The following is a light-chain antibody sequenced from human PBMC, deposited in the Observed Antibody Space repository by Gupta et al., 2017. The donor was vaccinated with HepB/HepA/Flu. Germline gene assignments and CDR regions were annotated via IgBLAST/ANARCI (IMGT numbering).Light chain of an antibody. CDR1: SGFNVGDFW. V-gene: IGLV5-52*01. CDR3: DTWHARSNAYV. CDR2: SQSDSNN. Sequence: QPVLTQPSSHSASSGASVRLTCMLSSGFNVGDFWIRWYQQKTGNPPRSLLFSQSDSNNGQGSGVPSPFSGSDAESVNAATLAITGLRAEDEADYYWDTWHARSNAYVFGGGTKVTVL. J-gene: IGLJ1*01.